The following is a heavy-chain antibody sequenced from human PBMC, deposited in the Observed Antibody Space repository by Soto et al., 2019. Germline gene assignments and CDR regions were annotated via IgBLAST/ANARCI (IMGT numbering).Heavy chain of an antibody. CDR1: GFTFSSYA. CDR2: ISGSGGST. CDR3: AKVLEGEYSSSGPDAFDI. J-gene: IGHJ3*02. D-gene: IGHD6-13*01. V-gene: IGHV3-23*01. Sequence: GGSLRLSCAASGFTFSSYAMSWVRQAPGKGLEWVSAISGSGGSTYYTDSVKGRFTISRDNSKNTLYLQMNSLRAEDTAVYYCAKVLEGEYSSSGPDAFDIWGQGTMVTVSS.